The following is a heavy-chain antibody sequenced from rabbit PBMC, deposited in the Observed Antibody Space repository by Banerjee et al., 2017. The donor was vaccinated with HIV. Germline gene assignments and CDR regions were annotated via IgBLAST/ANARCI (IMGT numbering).Heavy chain of an antibody. V-gene: IGHV1S45*01. D-gene: IGHD6-1*01. Sequence: QEQLVESGGDLVKPEGSLTLTCTASGFSFSSRYWICWVRQAPGKGLEWIGCMNAGTSGGSYYARWAKGRFTISKTSSTTVTLQMTSLTAADTATYFCARDWGAYAGHGYATGWLDLWGQGTLVTVS. CDR3: ARDWGAYAGHGYATGWLDL. J-gene: IGHJ5*01. CDR1: GFSFSSRYW. CDR2: MNAGTSGGS.